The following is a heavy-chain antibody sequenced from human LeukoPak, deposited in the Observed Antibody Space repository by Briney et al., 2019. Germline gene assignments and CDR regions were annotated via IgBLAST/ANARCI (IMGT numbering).Heavy chain of an antibody. CDR2: ITWNGDKT. D-gene: IGHD6-6*01. Sequence: PGGSLRLSCAASGFTFDDYDMSWVRQVPGKGLEWVSGITWNGDKTGYADSVKGRFTISRDNSKNTLYLQMNSLRAEDTAVYYCAGSSSFLLDYWGQGTLVTVSS. V-gene: IGHV3-20*04. CDR3: AGSSSFLLDY. CDR1: GFTFDDYD. J-gene: IGHJ4*02.